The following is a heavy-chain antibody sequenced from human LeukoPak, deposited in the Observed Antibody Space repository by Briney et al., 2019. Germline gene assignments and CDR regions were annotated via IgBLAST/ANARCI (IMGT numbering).Heavy chain of an antibody. D-gene: IGHD3-22*01. J-gene: IGHJ4*02. Sequence: GGSLRLSCAASGFTFSGYWMSWVRQAPGKGLEWVANIKQDESEKNYVESVKGRFTISRDNAKNSLFLQMNSLRAEDTAIYYCAKGAHYYESGTYYYYFDSWGQGTLVTVSS. CDR3: AKGAHYYESGTYYYYFDS. V-gene: IGHV3-7*01. CDR2: IKQDESEK. CDR1: GFTFSGYW.